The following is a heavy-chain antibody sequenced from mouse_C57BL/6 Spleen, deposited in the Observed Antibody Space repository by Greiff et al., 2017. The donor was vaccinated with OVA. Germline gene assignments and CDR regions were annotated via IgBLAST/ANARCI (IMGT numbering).Heavy chain of an antibody. CDR1: GYTFTSYW. J-gene: IGHJ4*01. CDR2: INPSNGGT. V-gene: IGHV1-53*01. Sequence: QVQLQQPGTELVKPGASVKLSCKASGYTFTSYWMHWVKQRPGQGLEWIGNINPSNGGTNYNEKFKSKATLTVDKSSSTACMQLSSLTSEDSAVYYCASGGSLLSGAMDYWGQGTSVTVSS. D-gene: IGHD2-10*01. CDR3: ASGGSLLSGAMDY.